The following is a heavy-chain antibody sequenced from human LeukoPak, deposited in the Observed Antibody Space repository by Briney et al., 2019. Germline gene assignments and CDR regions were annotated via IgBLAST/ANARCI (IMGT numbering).Heavy chain of an antibody. CDR2: IIPIFGTA. CDR3: ARSACGGDCYADAFDI. J-gene: IGHJ3*02. V-gene: IGHV1-69*13. CDR1: GGTFSSYA. Sequence: SVKVSFKASGGTFSSYAISWVRQAPGQGLEWRGGIIPIFGTANYAQKFQGRVTITADESTSTAYMELSSLRSEDTAVYYCARSACGGDCYADAFDIWGQGTMVTVSS. D-gene: IGHD2-21*02.